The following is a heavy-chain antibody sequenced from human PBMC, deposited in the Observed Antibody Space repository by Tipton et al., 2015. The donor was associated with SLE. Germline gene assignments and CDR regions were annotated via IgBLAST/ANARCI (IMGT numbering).Heavy chain of an antibody. CDR2: VSSSGRSS. J-gene: IGHJ3*02. Sequence: GSLRLSCTASGFIFDNYAMSWVRQAPGKGLQWVSTVSSSGRSSYYADSVKGRFTISRDNAKNSLYLQMNTLRAEDTAVYYCARELTRGEFDIWGQGTVVSVSS. CDR1: GFIFDNYA. CDR3: ARELTRGEFDI. V-gene: IGHV3-23*01. D-gene: IGHD3-10*01.